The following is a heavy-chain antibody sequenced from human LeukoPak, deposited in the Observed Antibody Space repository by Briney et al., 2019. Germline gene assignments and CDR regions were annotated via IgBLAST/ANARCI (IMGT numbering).Heavy chain of an antibody. V-gene: IGHV4-34*01. CDR1: GGSFSGYY. Sequence: SETLSLTCAVYGGSFSGYYWSWIRQPPGKGLEWIGEINHSGSTNYNPSLKSRVTISVDTSKNQLSLKLSSVTAADTAVYYCARERASRQQRNKWFDPWGQGTLVTVSS. CDR3: ARERASRQQRNKWFDP. CDR2: INHSGST. J-gene: IGHJ5*02. D-gene: IGHD6-13*01.